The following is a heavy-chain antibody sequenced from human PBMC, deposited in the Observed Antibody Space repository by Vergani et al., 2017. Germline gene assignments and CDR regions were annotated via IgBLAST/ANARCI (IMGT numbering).Heavy chain of an antibody. CDR2: IWYDGSNK. V-gene: IGHV3-33*08. J-gene: IGHJ4*02. D-gene: IGHD3-16*01. Sequence: QVQLMESGGNVVQSGTSLRLSCAASGFRFGSYGMNWVRQAPGKGLEWVAVIWYDGSNKYYADSVKGRFTISSDNSKNTLYLQMNSLRAEYTAVYYCASQYDEGYWGQGTLVTVSS. CDR3: ASQYDEGY. CDR1: GFRFGSYG.